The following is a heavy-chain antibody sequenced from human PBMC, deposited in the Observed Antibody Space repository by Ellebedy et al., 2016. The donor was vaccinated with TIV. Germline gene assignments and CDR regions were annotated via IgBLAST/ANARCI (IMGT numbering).Heavy chain of an antibody. J-gene: IGHJ4*02. CDR2: ISKEGSKK. CDR1: GFSFNTYA. D-gene: IGHD1-26*01. CDR3: ARHGRGLDS. Sequence: PGGSLRLSCAASGFSFNTYAMHWVRQAPGKGLEWVAVISKEGSKKYYADPVRGRLSMSRANSKNALFLQMSSLRPEDTAVYYCARHGRGLDSWGQGTLVTVSS. V-gene: IGHV3-30*03.